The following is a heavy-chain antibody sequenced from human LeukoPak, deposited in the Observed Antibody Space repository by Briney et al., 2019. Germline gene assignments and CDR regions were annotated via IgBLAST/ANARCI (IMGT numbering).Heavy chain of an antibody. CDR1: GGSISSYY. V-gene: IGHV4-59*01. J-gene: IGHJ4*02. Sequence: SSETLSLTCTVSGGSISSYYWSWIRQSPGKGLEWIGYIHFSGNTNYNPSLKSRVTISSDTSKNQFSLKLSSVTAADTAVYYCARAFWSGPLDYWGQGTLVTVSS. D-gene: IGHD3-3*01. CDR2: IHFSGNT. CDR3: ARAFWSGPLDY.